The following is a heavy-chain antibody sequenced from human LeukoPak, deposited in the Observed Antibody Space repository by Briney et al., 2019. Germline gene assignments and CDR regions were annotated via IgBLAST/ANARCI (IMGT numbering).Heavy chain of an antibody. CDR3: ARVRVPDYFDY. D-gene: IGHD2-2*01. J-gene: IGHJ4*02. CDR1: GGSISSYY. Sequence: NPSETLSLTCTVSGGSISSYYWSWLRQPPGKGLEWMGYIDYSGSTNYNPSLKSRVTISVDTSKNQFSLKLSSVTAADTAVYYCARVRVPDYFDYWGQGTLVIVSA. V-gene: IGHV4-59*01. CDR2: IDYSGST.